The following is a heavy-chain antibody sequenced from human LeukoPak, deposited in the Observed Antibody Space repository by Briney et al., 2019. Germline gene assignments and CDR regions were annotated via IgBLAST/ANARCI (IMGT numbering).Heavy chain of an antibody. CDR3: ARDWGGYGSGNMDV. J-gene: IGHJ6*03. D-gene: IGHD3-10*01. CDR2: IYYSGST. V-gene: IGHV4-61*08. CDR1: GGSISSSDHY. Sequence: TSETLSLTCTVSGGSISSSDHYWGWIRQPPGKGLEWIGYIYYSGSTNYNPSLKSRVTISVDTSKNQFSLKLSSVTAADTAVYYCARDWGGYGSGNMDVWGKGTTVTISS.